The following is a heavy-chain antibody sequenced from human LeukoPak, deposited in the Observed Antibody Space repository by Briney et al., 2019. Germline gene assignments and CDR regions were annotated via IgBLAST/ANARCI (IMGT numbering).Heavy chain of an antibody. J-gene: IGHJ4*02. D-gene: IGHD3-22*01. CDR1: GFTFSSYA. V-gene: IGHV3-30-3*01. CDR2: ISYDGSNK. CDR3: ARSFRTYYYVSSGCSGFDY. Sequence: GGSLRLSCAASGFTFSSYAMHWVRQAPGKGLEWVAVISYDGSNKYYADSVKGRFTISRDNSKNTLYLQMNSLRAEDTAVYYCARSFRTYYYVSSGCSGFDYWGQGTLVTVSS.